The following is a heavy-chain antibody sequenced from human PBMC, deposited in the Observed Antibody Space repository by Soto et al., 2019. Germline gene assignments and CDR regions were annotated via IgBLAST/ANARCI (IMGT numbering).Heavy chain of an antibody. V-gene: IGHV4-61*01. D-gene: IGHD2-15*01. CDR2: VYYSGTT. CDR3: XXXXAVPNTLRSRYFFDY. CDR1: GGSVSDKTYY. J-gene: IGHJ4*02. Sequence: QVQLQESGPGLLKPSETLSLTCSVSGGSVSDKTYYWSWIRQPPGKRLEWIGYVYYSGTTNYNPSLKSRVTISVDLSKNRFSLRLSSVTTADTALYYCXXXXAVPNTLRSRYFFDYWGQGTLVTVSS.